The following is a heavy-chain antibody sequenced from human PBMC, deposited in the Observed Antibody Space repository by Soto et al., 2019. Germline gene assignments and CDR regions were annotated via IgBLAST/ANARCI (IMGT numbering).Heavy chain of an antibody. CDR2: IWYDGSEK. D-gene: IGHD3-22*01. V-gene: IGHV3-33*06. CDR1: GFTFSSYG. CDR3: AKKGYHSGYYSYYFDY. Sequence: QVQLVESGGGVVQPGRSLRLSCAASGFTFSSYGMHWVRQAPGKGLEWVAVIWYDGSEKYYADSVKGRFTVSRDDSKNTLYLQMNSLRAEDTAIYYYAKKGYHSGYYSYYFDYWGQGTLVTVSS. J-gene: IGHJ4*02.